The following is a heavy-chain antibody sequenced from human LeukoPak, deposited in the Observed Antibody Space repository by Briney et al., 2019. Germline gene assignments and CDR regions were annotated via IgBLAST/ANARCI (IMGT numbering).Heavy chain of an antibody. Sequence: GGSLRLSCGASGFTYSDYYMSWIRQAPGKGLEWVSYISSSGSTIYYADSVKGRFTISRDNAKNSLYLQMNSLRAEDTAVYYCARYCGGDCDAFDIWGQGTMVTVSS. V-gene: IGHV3-11*01. CDR2: ISSSGSTI. J-gene: IGHJ3*02. CDR3: ARYCGGDCDAFDI. CDR1: GFTYSDYY. D-gene: IGHD2-21*02.